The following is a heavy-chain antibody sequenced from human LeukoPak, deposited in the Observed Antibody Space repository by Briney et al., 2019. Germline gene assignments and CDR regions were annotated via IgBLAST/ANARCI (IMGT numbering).Heavy chain of an antibody. CDR3: ARDDVAWNDVHWFDP. V-gene: IGHV3-21*01. J-gene: IGHJ5*02. Sequence: PGGSLRLSCAASGFTFSYYTMSWVRQAPGKGLEWVSSISSTGSSIYYADSVKGRFTISRDNAKNSLYLQMSSLRVEDTAVYYSARDDVAWNDVHWFDPWGQGTLVTVSS. CDR2: ISSTGSSI. D-gene: IGHD1-1*01. CDR1: GFTFSYYT.